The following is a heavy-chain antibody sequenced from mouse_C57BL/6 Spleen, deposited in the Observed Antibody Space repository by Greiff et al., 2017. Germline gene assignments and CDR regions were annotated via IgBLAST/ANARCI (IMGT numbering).Heavy chain of an antibody. CDR1: GYTFTSYW. CDR2: IDPSDSET. J-gene: IGHJ3*01. Sequence: QVQLQQPGAELVRPGSSVKLSCKASGYTFTSYWMHWVKQRPIQGLEWIGNIDPSDSETHYNQKFKDKATLTVDKSSSTAYMQLSSLTSEDSAVYYCARGYDYDRAWFAYWGQGTLVTVSA. CDR3: ARGYDYDRAWFAY. V-gene: IGHV1-52*01. D-gene: IGHD2-4*01.